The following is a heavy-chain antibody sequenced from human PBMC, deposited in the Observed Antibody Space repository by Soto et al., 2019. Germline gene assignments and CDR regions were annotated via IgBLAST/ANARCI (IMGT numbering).Heavy chain of an antibody. J-gene: IGHJ5*02. CDR1: GYAFTSYA. CDR2: INAGNGNT. D-gene: IGHD3-22*01. Sequence: ASVKVSCKASGYAFTSYAMHWVRQAPGQRLEWMGWINAGNGNTKYSQKFQGRVTITRDTSASTAYMELSSLRSEDTAVYYCARARTPPSPFIVVTGNWFDPWGQGTLVTVSS. CDR3: ARARTPPSPFIVVTGNWFDP. V-gene: IGHV1-3*01.